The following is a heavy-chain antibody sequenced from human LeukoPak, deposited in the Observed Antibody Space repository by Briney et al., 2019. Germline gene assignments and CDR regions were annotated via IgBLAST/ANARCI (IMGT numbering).Heavy chain of an antibody. V-gene: IGHV4-4*07. Sequence: PSETLSLTCTVSGGPITTYYLSWIRQSAGMGLEWIGRISGSGVITYNPSLKSRVTMSVDTSKNQFSLKLSSVTAADTAVYYCARGRLGELSSFDYWGQGTLVTVSS. CDR2: ISGSGVI. CDR1: GGPITTYY. CDR3: ARGRLGELSSFDY. D-gene: IGHD3-16*02. J-gene: IGHJ4*02.